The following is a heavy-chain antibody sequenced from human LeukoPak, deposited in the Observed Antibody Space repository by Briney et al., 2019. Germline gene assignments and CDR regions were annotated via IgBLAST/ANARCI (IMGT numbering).Heavy chain of an antibody. CDR3: ARPIATAGPEYFQH. J-gene: IGHJ1*01. CDR1: GFTFSSYS. Sequence: GGSLRLSCAASGFTFSSYSINWVRQAPGKGLEWVSSISSSSSYIYYADSMKGRFTISRDNAKNSLYLQMNSLRAEDTAVYYCARPIATAGPEYFQHWGQGTLVTVSS. CDR2: ISSSSSYI. V-gene: IGHV3-21*01. D-gene: IGHD6-13*01.